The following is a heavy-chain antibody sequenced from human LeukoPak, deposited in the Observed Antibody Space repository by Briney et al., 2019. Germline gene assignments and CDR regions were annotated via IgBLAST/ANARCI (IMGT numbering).Heavy chain of an antibody. Sequence: SGTLSLTCAVSGGSINSSNWWSWVRQPPGKGLEWIGEIYHSGSTNYNPSLKSRVTISVDKSKNQFSLKLSSVTAADTAVYYCARDRYDILTGWALYGMDVWGKGTTVTVSS. CDR2: IYHSGST. CDR3: ARDRYDILTGWALYGMDV. D-gene: IGHD3-9*01. CDR1: GGSINSSNW. V-gene: IGHV4-4*02. J-gene: IGHJ6*04.